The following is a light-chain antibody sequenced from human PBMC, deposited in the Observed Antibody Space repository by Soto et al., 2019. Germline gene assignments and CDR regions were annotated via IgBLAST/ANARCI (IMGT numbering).Light chain of an antibody. CDR3: ASYTRTVTVV. Sequence: QSAMTQPASVSGSPGQSITISCTGTSNDIGHYNSVSWYQQHPAKAPKLMISEVSNRPSGISNRFSGSKSGNTAFLTISGLQAEDEADYYCASYTRTVTVVFGGGTKLTVL. J-gene: IGLJ3*02. CDR1: SNDIGHYNS. V-gene: IGLV2-14*01. CDR2: EVS.